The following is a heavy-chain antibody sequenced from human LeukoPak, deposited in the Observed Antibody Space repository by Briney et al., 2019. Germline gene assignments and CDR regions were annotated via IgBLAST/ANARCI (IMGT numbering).Heavy chain of an antibody. V-gene: IGHV3-66*01. CDR2: IYGGGST. D-gene: IGHD6-19*01. CDR3: ARAASVAGTYALNH. J-gene: IGHJ4*02. Sequence: PGGSLRLSCAVSGFTVSSNCMSWVRQAPGKGLEWVSVIYGGGSTYYADSVKGRFTISRDNSKNTLYLQMNSLRAEDTAVYYCARAASVAGTYALNHWGQGTLVTVSS. CDR1: GFTVSSNC.